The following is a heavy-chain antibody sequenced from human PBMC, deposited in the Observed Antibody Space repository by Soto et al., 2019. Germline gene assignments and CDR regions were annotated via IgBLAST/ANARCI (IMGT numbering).Heavy chain of an antibody. J-gene: IGHJ4*02. CDR3: ARGSLTGYFLGVEFDY. V-gene: IGHV4-31*03. CDR1: GGSISSGGYY. CDR2: IYYSGST. Sequence: QVQLQESGPGLVKPSQTLSLTCTVSGGSISSGGYYWSWIRQHPGKGLEWIGYIYYSGSTYYNQSLKSRVTISVDTSKNQFSLKLSSVTAADTAVYYCARGSLTGYFLGVEFDYWGQGTLVTVSS. D-gene: IGHD3-9*01.